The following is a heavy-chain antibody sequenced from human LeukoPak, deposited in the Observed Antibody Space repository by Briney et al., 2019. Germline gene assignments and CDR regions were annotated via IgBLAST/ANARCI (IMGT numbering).Heavy chain of an antibody. D-gene: IGHD3-10*01. CDR1: GFTFSSYW. Sequence: GGSLRLSCAASGFTFSSYWMSWVRQAPGKGLEWVANIKQDGSEKYYVDSVKGRFTISRDNAKNSLYLQMNSLRAEDTAVYYCAGRYYYGSGHLENRFDPWGQGTLVTVSS. CDR2: IKQDGSEK. CDR3: AGRYYYGSGHLENRFDP. V-gene: IGHV3-7*03. J-gene: IGHJ5*02.